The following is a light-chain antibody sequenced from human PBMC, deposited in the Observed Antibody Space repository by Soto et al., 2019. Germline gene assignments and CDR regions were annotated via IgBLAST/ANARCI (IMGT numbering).Light chain of an antibody. CDR2: DAS. CDR1: QSISSW. CDR3: QQYNSYPLT. Sequence: DIQMTQSPSTLSASVGDRVTITCRASQSISSWLAWYQQKPGKAPNLLIHDASSLESGVPSRFSGGGSGTEFTLTISSLQPDDFATSYCQQYNSYPLTFGGGTKVEIK. V-gene: IGKV1-5*01. J-gene: IGKJ4*01.